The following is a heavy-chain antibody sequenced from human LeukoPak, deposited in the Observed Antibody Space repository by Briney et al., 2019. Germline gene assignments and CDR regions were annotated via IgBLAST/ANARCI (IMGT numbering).Heavy chain of an antibody. V-gene: IGHV5-51*01. CDR1: GYSFTSYW. CDR2: IYPGDSDT. J-gene: IGHJ4*02. CDR3: ARLSYCSGGSCYLAY. D-gene: IGHD2-15*01. Sequence: GESLKISCKGSGYSFTSYWIGWVRQMPGKGLEWMGIIYPGDSDTRYSPSFQGQVTISADKSISTAYLQWSSLKASDTATYYCARLSYCSGGSCYLAYWGQGTLVTVSS.